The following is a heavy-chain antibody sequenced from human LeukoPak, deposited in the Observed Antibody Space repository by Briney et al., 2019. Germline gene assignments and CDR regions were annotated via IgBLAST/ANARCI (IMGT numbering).Heavy chain of an antibody. Sequence: QSGGSLRLSCAASGFTFSSYAMHWVRQAPGKGLEWVSVISYDGSNKYYADSVKGRFTISRDNSKNTLYLQMNSLRAEDTAVYYCARDLAVGATLYAFDIWGQGTMVTVSS. CDR2: ISYDGSNK. J-gene: IGHJ3*02. V-gene: IGHV3-30-3*01. D-gene: IGHD1-26*01. CDR1: GFTFSSYA. CDR3: ARDLAVGATLYAFDI.